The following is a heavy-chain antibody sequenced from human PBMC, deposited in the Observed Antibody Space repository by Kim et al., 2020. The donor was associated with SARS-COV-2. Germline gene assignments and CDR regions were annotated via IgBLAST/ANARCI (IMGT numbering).Heavy chain of an antibody. J-gene: IGHJ4*02. CDR2: ISYSGNS. CDR1: GVSIRSGGKF. V-gene: IGHV4-31*03. D-gene: IGHD2-2*01. Sequence: SETLSLTCSVSGVSIRSGGKFWTWIRQHPAKGLEWIGYISYSGNSHYSPSLRSRVSISLQTSENQFFLELTSVTAADTAVYYCARGQPLDYWGQGILVTV. CDR3: ARGQPLDY.